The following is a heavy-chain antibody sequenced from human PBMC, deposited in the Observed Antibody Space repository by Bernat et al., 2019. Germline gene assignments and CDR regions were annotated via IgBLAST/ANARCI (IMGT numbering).Heavy chain of an antibody. V-gene: IGHV4-39*01. CDR2: IYYSGST. CDR1: GGSISTGSYY. D-gene: IGHD6-6*01. CDR3: ARLGSSSDAFDI. Sequence: QLQLQESGPGLVKPSETLSLTCTVSGGSISTGSYYWDWIRQPPGKGLEWIGSIYYSGSTYYNPSLKSRVTISVDTSKKQFSLNLNSVTAADTAVYYCARLGSSSDAFDIWGQGTMVTVSS. J-gene: IGHJ3*02.